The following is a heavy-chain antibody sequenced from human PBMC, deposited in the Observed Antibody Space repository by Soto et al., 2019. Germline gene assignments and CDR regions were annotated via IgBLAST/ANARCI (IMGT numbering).Heavy chain of an antibody. CDR1: GASISSYY. D-gene: IGHD1-1*01. Sequence: SETLSLTCTVSGASISSYYWSWIRQPPGKGLEWIGYVYYSGSTNYNPSLKSRITISVDTSKNQFSLKLSSVTAADTAMYYCARDTTPSLWGQGTLVTVS. J-gene: IGHJ4*02. CDR3: ARDTTPSL. V-gene: IGHV4-59*01. CDR2: VYYSGST.